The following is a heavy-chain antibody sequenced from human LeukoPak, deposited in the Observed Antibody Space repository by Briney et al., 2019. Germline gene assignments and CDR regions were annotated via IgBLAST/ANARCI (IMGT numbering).Heavy chain of an antibody. D-gene: IGHD6-6*01. Sequence: SETLSLTCTVSGGSISSGGYYWSWIRQHPGKGLEWIGYIYYSGSTYYNPSLKSRVTISVDTSKNQFSLKLSSVTAADTAVYYCAGDRPPSLSGPNNYYGMDVWGQGTTVTVSS. V-gene: IGHV4-31*03. CDR1: GGSISSGGYY. CDR2: IYYSGST. J-gene: IGHJ6*02. CDR3: AGDRPPSLSGPNNYYGMDV.